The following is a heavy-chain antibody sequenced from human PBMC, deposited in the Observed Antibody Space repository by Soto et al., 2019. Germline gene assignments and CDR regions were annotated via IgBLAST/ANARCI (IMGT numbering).Heavy chain of an antibody. J-gene: IGHJ6*02. CDR2: IIPVFRTA. V-gene: IGHV1-69*05. Sequence: QVQLVQSGAEVKKPGSSVKVSCKASGGTFNTYAISWVRQAPGQGLEWMGGIIPVFRTADYAQKFQGRVTIKPGEPTSTSYMVLSSLTSEDSAVYYWPTDKERHRLGSNYYYAMDVWGQGTTVIVSS. D-gene: IGHD5-12*01. CDR1: GGTFNTYA. CDR3: PTDKERHRLGSNYYYAMDV.